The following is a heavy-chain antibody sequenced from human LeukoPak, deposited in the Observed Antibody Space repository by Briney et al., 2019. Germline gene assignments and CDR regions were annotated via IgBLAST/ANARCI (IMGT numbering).Heavy chain of an antibody. J-gene: IGHJ4*02. CDR2: IYYSGST. V-gene: IGHV4-59*01. CDR1: SGSIRSYY. Sequence: SETLSLTCTVSSGSIRSYYWSWFRQPPGKGLEWIGYIYYSGSTNYNPSLKSRVSISVDTSKNQFSLKLSSVTAADTAVYYCARTGSTVTMLYPFDHWGQGTLVTVSS. D-gene: IGHD4-17*01. CDR3: ARTGSTVTMLYPFDH.